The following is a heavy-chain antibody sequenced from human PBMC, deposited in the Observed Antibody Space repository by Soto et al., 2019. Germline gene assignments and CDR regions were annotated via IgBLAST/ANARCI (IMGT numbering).Heavy chain of an antibody. Sequence: ASVKVSCKASGYTFTSYYMHWVRQAPGQGLEWMGIINPSGGSTSYAQKFQGRVTMTRDTSTSTVYMELSSLRSEDTAVYYCARDRSYDYVWGSYREKSYYFDYWGQGTLVTVSS. J-gene: IGHJ4*02. CDR3: ARDRSYDYVWGSYREKSYYFDY. CDR2: INPSGGST. D-gene: IGHD3-16*02. V-gene: IGHV1-46*01. CDR1: GYTFTSYY.